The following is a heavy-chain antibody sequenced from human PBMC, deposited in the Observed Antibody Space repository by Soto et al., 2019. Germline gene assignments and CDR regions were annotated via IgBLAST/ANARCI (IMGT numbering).Heavy chain of an antibody. Sequence: QVPLVESGGGLVKPGGSLRLSCAASGFTFSDYYMSWIRQAPGKGLEWVSYISSSSSYTNYADSVKGRFTISRDNAKNSLYLQMNSLRAEDTAVYYCARDLPGYSGYDYVYYYYGMDVWGQGTTVTVSS. CDR1: GFTFSDYY. CDR2: ISSSSSYT. J-gene: IGHJ6*02. V-gene: IGHV3-11*05. CDR3: ARDLPGYSGYDYVYYYYGMDV. D-gene: IGHD5-12*01.